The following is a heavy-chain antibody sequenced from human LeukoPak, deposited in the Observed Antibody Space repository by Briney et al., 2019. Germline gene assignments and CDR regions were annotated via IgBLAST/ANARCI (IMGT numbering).Heavy chain of an antibody. CDR1: GGTFSSYA. D-gene: IGHD4-23*01. V-gene: IGHV1-69*04. Sequence: GASVEVSCKASGGTFSSYAISWVRQAPGQGLEWMGRIIPILGIANYAQKFQGRVTITADKSTSTAYMELSSLRSEDTAVYYCARVEDYGGSFDYWGQGTLVTVSS. CDR3: ARVEDYGGSFDY. J-gene: IGHJ4*02. CDR2: IIPILGIA.